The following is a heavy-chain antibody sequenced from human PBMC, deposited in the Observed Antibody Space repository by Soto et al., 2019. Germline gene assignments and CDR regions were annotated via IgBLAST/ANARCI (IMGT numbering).Heavy chain of an antibody. D-gene: IGHD6-19*01. J-gene: IGHJ6*02. Sequence: LRLSFATSGFTFRSYSMFCVRQAPGKGLEWVSAITGNGGSTYYADPAKGRFTISRDNSRNTLYLQMNSLRTEDTAVYYCAKDQFSSGWYNDYHYGLDVWGQGTTVTVSS. V-gene: IGHV3-23*01. CDR2: ITGNGGST. CDR3: AKDQFSSGWYNDYHYGLDV. CDR1: GFTFRSYS.